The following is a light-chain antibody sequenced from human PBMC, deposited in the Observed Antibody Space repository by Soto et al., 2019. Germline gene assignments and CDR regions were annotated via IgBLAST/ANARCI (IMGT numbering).Light chain of an antibody. Sequence: DIQMTQSPSTLSASVGDRVTITCRASQDINDWLAWYQQKPGNAPKFLIYDASTLQSGVPSRFSGSGSGTDFTLAISSLQPEDVGTYFCQKYNSVPFAFGPGTKVEIK. CDR3: QKYNSVPFA. CDR1: QDINDW. J-gene: IGKJ3*01. V-gene: IGKV1-27*01. CDR2: DAS.